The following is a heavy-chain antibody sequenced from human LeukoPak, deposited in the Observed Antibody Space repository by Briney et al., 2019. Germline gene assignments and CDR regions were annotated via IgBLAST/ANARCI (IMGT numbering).Heavy chain of an antibody. CDR3: ATKAVPRPRLYDAFDF. Sequence: PGGSLRLSCAASGFTFSTYGMHWVRQAPGKGLEWVAFVRYDGSKKYYTNSVKGRFTISRDNSKNTLYLQLHSLRADDTAVYYCATKAVPRPRLYDAFDFWGQGTVVTVSS. V-gene: IGHV3-30*02. J-gene: IGHJ3*01. CDR2: VRYDGSKK. D-gene: IGHD2-2*02. CDR1: GFTFSTYG.